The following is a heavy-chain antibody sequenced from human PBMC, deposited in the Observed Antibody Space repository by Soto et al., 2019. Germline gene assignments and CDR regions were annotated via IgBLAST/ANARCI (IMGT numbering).Heavy chain of an antibody. J-gene: IGHJ4*02. Sequence: ASVKVSCTASGYTFTSYYMHWVRQAPGQGLEWMGIINPSGGSTNYAQKFQGRVTMTRDTSTSTVYMELSSLRSEDTAVYSCARCEIYSSSWCPWHYWGQGTLVTVSS. CDR1: GYTFTSYY. CDR3: ARCEIYSSSWCPWHY. V-gene: IGHV1-46*01. D-gene: IGHD6-13*01. CDR2: INPSGGST.